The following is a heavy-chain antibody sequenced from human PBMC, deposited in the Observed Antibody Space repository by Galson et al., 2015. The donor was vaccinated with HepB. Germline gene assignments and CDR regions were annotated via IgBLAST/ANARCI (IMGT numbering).Heavy chain of an antibody. D-gene: IGHD2-8*02. CDR3: SRWTSPGSVGASVDY. V-gene: IGHV3-49*03. CDR2: IRSQPYGGTT. Sequence: SLRLSCAASGFIFGDYAMSWFRQAPGKGLEWVGFIRSQPYGGTTEYAASVKGRFTISRDDSKSIAYLQMNSLKTEDTAVYYCSRWTSPGSVGASVDYWGQGTLVTVSS. CDR1: GFIFGDYA. J-gene: IGHJ4*02.